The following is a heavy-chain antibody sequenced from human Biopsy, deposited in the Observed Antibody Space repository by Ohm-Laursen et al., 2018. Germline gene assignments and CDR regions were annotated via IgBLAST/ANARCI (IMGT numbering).Heavy chain of an antibody. Sequence: GTLSLTCTVSGDSISSYYWSWIRQPPGKGLEWIGYVYYTGSTDYNPSLQSRVTISVDTSKNHFSLRLRSVTPADTAIYYCARDRGYYSDRTAPGYFDLWGRGTLVTVSS. J-gene: IGHJ2*01. D-gene: IGHD3-22*01. CDR3: ARDRGYYSDRTAPGYFDL. CDR2: VYYTGST. CDR1: GDSISSYY. V-gene: IGHV4-59*01.